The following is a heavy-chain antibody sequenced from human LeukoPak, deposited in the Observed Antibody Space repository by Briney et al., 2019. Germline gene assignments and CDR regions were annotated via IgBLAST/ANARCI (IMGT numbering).Heavy chain of an antibody. J-gene: IGHJ4*02. CDR3: ARSYCSSTSCYSRFDY. CDR1: GFTFDDYG. Sequence: GGSLRLPCAASGFTFDDYGMSWVRQAPGKGLEWVSGINWNGGSTGYADSVKGRFTISRDNAKNSLYLQMNSPRAEDTALYYCARSYCSSTSCYSRFDYWGQGTLVTVSS. CDR2: INWNGGST. V-gene: IGHV3-20*04. D-gene: IGHD2-2*01.